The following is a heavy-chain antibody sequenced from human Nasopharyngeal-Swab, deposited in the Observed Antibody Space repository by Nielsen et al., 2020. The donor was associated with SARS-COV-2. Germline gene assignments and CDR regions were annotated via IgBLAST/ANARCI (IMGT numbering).Heavy chain of an antibody. Sequence: GSLRLSCAASGFTFSSYEMNWVRQAPGKGLEWISYISSSGATIYYADSVKGRFTISRDNAKNSLYLQMNSLRAEDTAVYYCARDDRRSGYYYDNCFDPWGQGTLVTVSS. J-gene: IGHJ5*02. D-gene: IGHD3-22*01. CDR1: GFTFSSYE. CDR3: ARDDRRSGYYYDNCFDP. CDR2: ISSSGATI. V-gene: IGHV3-48*03.